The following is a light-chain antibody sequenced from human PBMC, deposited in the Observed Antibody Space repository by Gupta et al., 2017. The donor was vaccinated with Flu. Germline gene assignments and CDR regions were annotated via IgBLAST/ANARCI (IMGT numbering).Light chain of an antibody. Sequence: YELTQPPSVSVSPGQTARITCSGHALPRQYAYWYQQKPGQAPVLVIYKDSERPSGIPERFPGSSSGTTVTLTISGVQAEDEADYYCQSTDSSVIFGGGTKLAVL. J-gene: IGLJ2*01. V-gene: IGLV3-25*02. CDR1: ALPRQY. CDR2: KDS. CDR3: QSTDSSVI.